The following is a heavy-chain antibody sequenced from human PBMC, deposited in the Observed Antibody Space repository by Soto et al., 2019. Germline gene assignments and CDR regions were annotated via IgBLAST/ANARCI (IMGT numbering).Heavy chain of an antibody. Sequence: ASVKVSCKASGYTFTSYGISWVRQAPGQGLEWMGWISAYNGNTNYAQKLQGRVTMTTDTSTSTAYMELRSLRSDDTAVYYCARAICSGGSCLYFDYWGQGTLVTVSS. V-gene: IGHV1-18*01. J-gene: IGHJ4*02. CDR1: GYTFTSYG. CDR2: ISAYNGNT. D-gene: IGHD2-15*01. CDR3: ARAICSGGSCLYFDY.